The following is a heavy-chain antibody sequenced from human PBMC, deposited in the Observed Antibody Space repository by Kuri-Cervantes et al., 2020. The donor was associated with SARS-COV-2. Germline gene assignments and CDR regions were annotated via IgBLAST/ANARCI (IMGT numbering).Heavy chain of an antibody. CDR2: ISSSSSDI. CDR1: GVTFSSYS. Sequence: GGSLRLSCAVSGVTFSSYSMNWVRQAPGKGLEWVSSISSSSSDIYYADSVKGRFTISRDNAKNSMFLQMNSLRVEDKGVYYCARDAPLEIHVPHDAFDIWGQGTMVTVSS. V-gene: IGHV3-21*01. D-gene: IGHD1-1*01. CDR3: ARDAPLEIHVPHDAFDI. J-gene: IGHJ3*02.